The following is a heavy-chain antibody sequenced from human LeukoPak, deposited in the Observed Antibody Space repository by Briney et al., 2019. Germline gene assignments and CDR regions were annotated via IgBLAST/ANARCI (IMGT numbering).Heavy chain of an antibody. J-gene: IGHJ4*02. D-gene: IGHD6-13*01. CDR3: ARVLTEYSSSRCLDF. CDR1: GGSISSYY. Sequence: SETLSLTSTVSGGSISSYYWSWIRQPPGKGLECIGDIYYSGRTNYKPSLKSRVTILVDTSKNQFSLMLSSVTAADTAVYYCARVLTEYSSSRCLDFWGQGALVTVSS. CDR2: IYYSGRT. V-gene: IGHV4-59*01.